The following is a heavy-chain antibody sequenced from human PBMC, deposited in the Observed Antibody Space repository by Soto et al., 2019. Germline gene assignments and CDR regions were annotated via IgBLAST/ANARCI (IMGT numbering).Heavy chain of an antibody. CDR2: IYWDDDK. CDR1: GFSLSTSGVG. V-gene: IGHV2-5*02. CDR3: AHKAAGGGYFDF. J-gene: IGHJ4*02. Sequence: QITLKESGPTLVKPTQTLTLTCTFSGFSLSTSGVGVGWIRQPPGKALEWLPLIYWDDDKHSSPSLKSRLTITKDTSKNQVVLTMTNMDPVDTATYYCAHKAAGGGYFDFWGQGTLVTVSS. D-gene: IGHD6-19*01.